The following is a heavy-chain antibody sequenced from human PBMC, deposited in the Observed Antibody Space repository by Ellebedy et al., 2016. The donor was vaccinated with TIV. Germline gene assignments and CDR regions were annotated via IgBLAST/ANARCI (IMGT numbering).Heavy chain of an antibody. CDR1: GFTFSSYA. Sequence: GESLKISCAASGFTFSSYAMHWVRQAPGKGLEWVALIWHDVSDEDYADSVKGRFTISRDNSKKTLYLQMNSLRAEDTAVYYCARGEYSSYAPPGYWGQGSLVTVSS. V-gene: IGHV3-33*01. CDR2: IWHDVSDE. D-gene: IGHD5-12*01. CDR3: ARGEYSSYAPPGY. J-gene: IGHJ4*02.